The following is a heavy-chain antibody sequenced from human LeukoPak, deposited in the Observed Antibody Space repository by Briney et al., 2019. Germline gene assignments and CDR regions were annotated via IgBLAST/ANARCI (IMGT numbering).Heavy chain of an antibody. CDR3: AKDQYCSSTSCYAFDY. V-gene: IGHV3-30*18. D-gene: IGHD2-2*01. J-gene: IGHJ4*02. Sequence: GGSLRLSCPASGFTLSSYGMHWVRQAPGKGLEWVAVISYDGSNKYYADSVKGRFTISRDNSKNTLYLQMNSLRAEDTAVYYCAKDQYCSSTSCYAFDYWGQGTLVTVSS. CDR1: GFTLSSYG. CDR2: ISYDGSNK.